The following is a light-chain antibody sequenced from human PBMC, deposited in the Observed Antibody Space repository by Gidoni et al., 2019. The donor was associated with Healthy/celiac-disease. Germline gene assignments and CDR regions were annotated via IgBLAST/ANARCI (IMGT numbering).Light chain of an antibody. CDR3: QQYGSSPLT. J-gene: IGKJ4*01. Sequence: ASQSVSSSYLAWYQQKPGQAPRLLIYGAFSRATGIPDRFGGRGSGTAFALTISRLEPEDFAVYYCQQYGSSPLTFGGGTKVEIK. CDR1: QSVSSSY. CDR2: GAF. V-gene: IGKV3-20*01.